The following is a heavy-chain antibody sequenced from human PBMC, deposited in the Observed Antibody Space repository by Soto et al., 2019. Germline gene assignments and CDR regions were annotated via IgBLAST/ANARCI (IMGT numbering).Heavy chain of an antibody. CDR3: ARGFLEWLSPSFDY. D-gene: IGHD3-3*01. J-gene: IGHJ4*02. V-gene: IGHV1-18*01. CDR1: GYTFTSYG. Sequence: QVQLVQSGAEVKKPGASVKVSCKASGYTFTSYGIGWLRQAPGQRPEWMGWISSYKGNTNYAQNLQGRVTMTTDTSTSTTYMGLRSLRSDDTAGYYCARGFLEWLSPSFDYWGQGTLVTVSS. CDR2: ISSYKGNT.